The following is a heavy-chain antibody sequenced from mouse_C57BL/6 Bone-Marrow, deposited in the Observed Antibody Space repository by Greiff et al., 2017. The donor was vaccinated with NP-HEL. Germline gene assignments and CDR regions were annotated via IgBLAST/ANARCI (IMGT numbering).Heavy chain of an antibody. D-gene: IGHD2-3*01. CDR2: IRNKANGYTT. Sequence: DVKLVESGGGLVQPGGSLRLSCAASGFTFTDYYMSWVRQPPGKALEWLGFIRNKANGYTTEYSASVKGRFTISRDISQSILYLQMNALRAEDSATYYCARFLDGSPFAYWGRGTLVTVSA. CDR3: ARFLDGSPFAY. J-gene: IGHJ3*01. CDR1: GFTFTDYY. V-gene: IGHV7-3*01.